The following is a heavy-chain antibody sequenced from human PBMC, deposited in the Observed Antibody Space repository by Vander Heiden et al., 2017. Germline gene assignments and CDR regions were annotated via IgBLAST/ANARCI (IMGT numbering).Heavy chain of an antibody. V-gene: IGHV3-23*01. CDR3: AKAAILGGYYYYGMDV. CDR1: GCTFSSYD. Sequence: EVQLLESGGGLVQPGGSLRLSCAAPGCTFSSYDISWVRQAPGKGLEWVSAISGSGDSTYYADSVKGRFTISRDNSKNTLYLQMNSLRAEDTAVYYCAKAAILGGYYYYGMDVWGQGTTVTVSS. J-gene: IGHJ6*02. CDR2: ISGSGDST.